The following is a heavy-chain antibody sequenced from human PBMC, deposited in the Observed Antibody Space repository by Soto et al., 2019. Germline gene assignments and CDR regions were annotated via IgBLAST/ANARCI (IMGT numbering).Heavy chain of an antibody. CDR2: ISYDGSNK. Sequence: GSLRLSCAASGFTFSSYGMHWVRQAPGKGLEWVAVISYDGSNKYYADSVKGRFTVSRDNSKNTLYLQMNSLRAEDTAVYYCAKDLASVLEYSSSPSGAQSGYYPSLFGYWGQGTLVTVSS. CDR3: AKDLASVLEYSSSPSGAQSGYYPSLFGY. J-gene: IGHJ4*02. CDR1: GFTFSSYG. V-gene: IGHV3-30*18. D-gene: IGHD6-6*01.